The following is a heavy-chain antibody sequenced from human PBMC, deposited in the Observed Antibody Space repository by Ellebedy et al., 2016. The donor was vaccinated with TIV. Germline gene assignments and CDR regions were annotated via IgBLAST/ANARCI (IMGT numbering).Heavy chain of an antibody. J-gene: IGHJ4*02. V-gene: IGHV4-59*11. CDR1: GGSIRGHY. CDR3: AKDRGSGIWYFDQ. CDR2: VTSTGTT. Sequence: SETLSLTCTVSGGSIRGHYWSWIRQPPGKGLEWIGYVTSTGTTNYNPSLKRRVNILVDTSRNQFSLTLTSVTAADTAVYFCAKDRGSGIWYFDQWGQGILVAVSS. D-gene: IGHD6-13*01.